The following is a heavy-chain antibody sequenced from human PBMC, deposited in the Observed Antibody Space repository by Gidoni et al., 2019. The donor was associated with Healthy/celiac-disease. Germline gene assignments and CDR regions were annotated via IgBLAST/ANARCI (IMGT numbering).Heavy chain of an antibody. CDR3: ARDLSYYGSGTTANWFDP. D-gene: IGHD3-10*01. V-gene: IGHV1-2*02. J-gene: IGHJ5*02. CDR1: GYTFTGYY. Sequence: QVQLVQSGAEVKKPGASVKVSCKASGYTFTGYYMHWVRQAPGQGLEWMGWINPNSGGTNYAQKFQGRVTMTRDTSISTAYMELSRLRSDDTAVYYCARDLSYYGSGTTANWFDPWGQGTLVTVSS. CDR2: INPNSGGT.